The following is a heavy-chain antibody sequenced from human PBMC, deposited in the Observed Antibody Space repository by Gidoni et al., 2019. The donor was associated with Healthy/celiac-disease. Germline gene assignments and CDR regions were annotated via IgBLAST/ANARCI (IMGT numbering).Heavy chain of an antibody. Sequence: EVQLLESGGGLVQPGGSLRLSCAASGFTFSSYAMSWVRQAPGKGLEWVSAISGSGGSTYYADAVRGRFTIPRNNSKNTRYCKITSLRAENTAVYYGAKDSRPYSVDYVWGSFRPPGYYYGMTSGAKGPRSPSP. CDR2: ISGSGGST. V-gene: IGHV3-23*01. D-gene: IGHD3-16*02. CDR1: GFTFSSYA. J-gene: IGHJ6*02. CDR3: AKDSRPYSVDYVWGSFRPPGYYYGMTS.